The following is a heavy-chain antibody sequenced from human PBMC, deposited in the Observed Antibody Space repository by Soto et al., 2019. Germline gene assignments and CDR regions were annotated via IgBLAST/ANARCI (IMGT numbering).Heavy chain of an antibody. Sequence: QVQLVESGGGLVKAGGSLRLSCAASGFVFSDYYMTWIRQAPGKGLEWLTYISSSSSHTNYADSVKGRFTISRDNAKNSVYLQINRLRGEERAVYYCARRRPEHIVYWDQGTLVTVSS. CDR3: ARRRPEHIVY. J-gene: IGHJ4*02. V-gene: IGHV3-11*05. CDR2: ISSSSSHT. CDR1: GFVFSDYY.